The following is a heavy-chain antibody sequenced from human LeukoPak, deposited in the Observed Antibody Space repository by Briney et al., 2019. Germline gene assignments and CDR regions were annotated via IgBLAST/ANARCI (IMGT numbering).Heavy chain of an antibody. Sequence: SETLSLTCAVYGGSFSGYYWSWIRQPPGKGLEWIGYIYYSGSTNYNPSLKSRVTISVDTSKNQFSLKLSPVTAADTAVYYCARAWQWLNEYYFDYWGQGTLVTVSS. J-gene: IGHJ4*02. CDR1: GGSFSGYY. CDR3: ARAWQWLNEYYFDY. V-gene: IGHV4-59*01. D-gene: IGHD6-19*01. CDR2: IYYSGST.